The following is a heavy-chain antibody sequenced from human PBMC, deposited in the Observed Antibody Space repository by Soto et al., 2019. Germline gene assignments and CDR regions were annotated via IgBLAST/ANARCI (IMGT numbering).Heavy chain of an antibody. J-gene: IGHJ4*02. CDR1: GYTFTSYD. V-gene: IGHV1-8*01. CDR3: ARGVLRYFDWSDY. Sequence: ASVKVSCKASGYTFTSYDINWVRQATGQGLEWMGWMNPNSGNTGYAQKFQGRVTMTRNTSISTAYMELSSLRSEDAAVYYCARGVLRYFDWSDYWGQGTLVTVSS. CDR2: MNPNSGNT. D-gene: IGHD3-9*01.